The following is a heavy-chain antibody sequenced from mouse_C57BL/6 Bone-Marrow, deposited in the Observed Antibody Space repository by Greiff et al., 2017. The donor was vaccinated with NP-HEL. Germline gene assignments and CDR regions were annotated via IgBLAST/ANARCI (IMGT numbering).Heavy chain of an antibody. D-gene: IGHD2-10*02. CDR2: FHPYNDDT. CDR3: ARIGRYGNYGAMDY. J-gene: IGHJ4*01. V-gene: IGHV1-47*01. CDR1: GYTFTTYP. Sequence: QVQLKESGAELVKPGASVKMSCKASGYTFTTYPIEWMKQNHGKSLEWIGNFHPYNDDTKYNEKFKGKATLTVEKSSSTVYLELSRLTSDDSAVYYCARIGRYGNYGAMDYWGQGTSVTVSS.